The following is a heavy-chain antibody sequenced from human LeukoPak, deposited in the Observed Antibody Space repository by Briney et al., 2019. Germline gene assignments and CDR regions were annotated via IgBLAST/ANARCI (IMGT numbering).Heavy chain of an antibody. D-gene: IGHD3-9*01. J-gene: IGHJ4*02. V-gene: IGHV3-30*18. CDR1: GFTFRSYG. CDR2: ISYDGSNK. Sequence: GGSLRLSCAASGFTFRSYGMHWVRQAPGKGLEWVAVISYDGSNKYYADSVKGRFTISRDNSKNTLYLQMNSLRAEDTAVYYCAKDGWEYDILTGYFDYWGQGTLVTVSS. CDR3: AKDGWEYDILTGYFDY.